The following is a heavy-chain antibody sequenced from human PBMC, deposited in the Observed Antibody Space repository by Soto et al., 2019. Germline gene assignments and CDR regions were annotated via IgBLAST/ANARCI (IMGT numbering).Heavy chain of an antibody. Sequence: GESLKISCNGSGYIFSNYWIGWVRQMPGNGLEWMGIVYLGDSDTRYGPSFQGQVTISADKSISTAYLQWSSLKASDTAMYYCARQNSAIRDAFDIWGQGTMVTVSS. J-gene: IGHJ3*02. CDR3: ARQNSAIRDAFDI. CDR1: GYIFSNYW. V-gene: IGHV5-51*01. CDR2: VYLGDSDT. D-gene: IGHD6-25*01.